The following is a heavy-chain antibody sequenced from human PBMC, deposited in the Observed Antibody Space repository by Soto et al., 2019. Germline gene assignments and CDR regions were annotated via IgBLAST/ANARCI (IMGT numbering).Heavy chain of an antibody. CDR3: ARVRRGIAARSDYYYGMDV. D-gene: IGHD6-6*01. V-gene: IGHV3-53*01. CDR1: RFTVSSNY. Sequence: GLSLRLSCAASRFTVSSNYMSWVRQAPGKGLEWDSDIYSGGSTSYADSVKGRFTFSRDNAKHPLYLQMNSLRAEDTSVYSSARVRRGIAARSDYYYGMDVWDQGTTVNVSS. CDR2: IYSGGST. J-gene: IGHJ6*02.